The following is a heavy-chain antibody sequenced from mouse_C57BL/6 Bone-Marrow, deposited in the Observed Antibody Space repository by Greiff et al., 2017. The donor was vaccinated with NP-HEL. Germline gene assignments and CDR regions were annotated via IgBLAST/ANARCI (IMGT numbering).Heavy chain of an antibody. CDR3: ARATTVVGYFDY. CDR1: GYTFTSYW. CDR2: IYPSDSET. J-gene: IGHJ2*01. Sequence: QVHVKQSGAELVRPGSSVKLSCKASGYTFTSYWMDWVKQRPGQGLEWIGNIYPSDSETPYNQKFKDKATLTVDKSSSTAYMQLSSLTSEDSAVYYCARATTVVGYFDYWGQGTTLTVSS. V-gene: IGHV1-61*01. D-gene: IGHD1-1*01.